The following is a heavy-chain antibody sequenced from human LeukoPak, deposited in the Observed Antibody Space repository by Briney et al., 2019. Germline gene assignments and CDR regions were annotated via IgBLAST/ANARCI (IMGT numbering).Heavy chain of an antibody. CDR2: ISNDGGGT. V-gene: IGHV3-23*01. CDR3: AKGSSGYLADL. CDR1: GFIFNNYG. J-gene: IGHJ5*02. Sequence: GGSLRLSCAASGFIFNNYGLIWVRQAPGKGLEWVSAISNDGGGTQYADFVEGRFTISRDNSKNTLFLQMSSLRAEDTALYYCAKGSSGYLADLWGQGTLVTVSS. D-gene: IGHD3-22*01.